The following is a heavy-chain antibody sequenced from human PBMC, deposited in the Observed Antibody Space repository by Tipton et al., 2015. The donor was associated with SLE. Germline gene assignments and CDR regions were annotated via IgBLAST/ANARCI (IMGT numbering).Heavy chain of an antibody. Sequence: TLSLTCAVYGGSFSAFSWSWIRQSPGKGLEWIGEINHSGTTYYNPSLKSRVTISVDKSKNQFSLKLSSVTAAATAVYYCAKNSGSYYFDDWGQGTLVTVSS. CDR3: AKNSGSYYFDD. CDR1: GGSFSAFS. J-gene: IGHJ4*02. D-gene: IGHD3-10*01. CDR2: INHSGTT. V-gene: IGHV4-34*01.